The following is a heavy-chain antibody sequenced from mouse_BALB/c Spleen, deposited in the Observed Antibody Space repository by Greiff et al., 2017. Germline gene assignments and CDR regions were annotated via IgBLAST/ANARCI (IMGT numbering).Heavy chain of an antibody. J-gene: IGHJ2*01. Sequence: EVQVVESGGGLVQPGGSLKLSCAASGFTFSSYTMSWVRQTPEKRLEWVAYISNGGGSTYYPDTVKGRFTISRDNAKNTLYLQMSSLKSEDTAMYYCARQGLYYFDYWGQGTTLTVSS. CDR3: ARQGLYYFDY. CDR1: GFTFSSYT. V-gene: IGHV5-12-2*01. CDR2: ISNGGGST. D-gene: IGHD3-2*02.